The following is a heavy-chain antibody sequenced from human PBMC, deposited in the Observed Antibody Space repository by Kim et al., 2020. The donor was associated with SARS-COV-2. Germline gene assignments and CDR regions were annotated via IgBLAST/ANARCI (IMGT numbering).Heavy chain of an antibody. CDR1: GCTFSSYA. Sequence: SVKVSCKASGCTFSSYAISWVRQAPGQGLEWMGGIIPIFGTANNAQQFQGRVTITADESTSTVYMELSSLRSEDTAVYYCARGSGYDLRFNDYWGQGTLVSVS. D-gene: IGHD5-12*01. J-gene: IGHJ4*02. CDR3: ARGSGYDLRFNDY. V-gene: IGHV1-69*13. CDR2: IIPIFGTA.